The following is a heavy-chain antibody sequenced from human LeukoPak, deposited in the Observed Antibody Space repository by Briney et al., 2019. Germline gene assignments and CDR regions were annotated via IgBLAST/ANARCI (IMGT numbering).Heavy chain of an antibody. CDR2: IHSGGST. J-gene: IGHJ4*02. V-gene: IGHV3-66*01. CDR1: GFTVSSNY. D-gene: IGHD6-19*01. Sequence: GGSLRLSCAASGFTVSSNYMSWVRQAPGKGLEWVSIIHSGGSTNYAASVKGRFTISRDNSKHKLYLQMNDLRAEDKGVYYCARAQWLDSDIDGWGKGTPVTVAS. CDR3: ARAQWLDSDIDG.